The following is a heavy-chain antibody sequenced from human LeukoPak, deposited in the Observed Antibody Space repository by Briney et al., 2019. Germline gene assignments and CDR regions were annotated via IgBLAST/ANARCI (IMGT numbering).Heavy chain of an antibody. CDR2: IIPIFGTA. Sequence: SVKVSCKASGGTFSSYAISWVRQAPGQGLEWMGGIIPIFGTANYALKFQGRVTITTDESTSTAYMELSSPRSEDTAVYYCARDSTYYDFWSGYYTRAYYYYYYMDVWGKGTTVTVSS. J-gene: IGHJ6*03. D-gene: IGHD3-3*01. V-gene: IGHV1-69*05. CDR1: GGTFSSYA. CDR3: ARDSTYYDFWSGYYTRAYYYYYYMDV.